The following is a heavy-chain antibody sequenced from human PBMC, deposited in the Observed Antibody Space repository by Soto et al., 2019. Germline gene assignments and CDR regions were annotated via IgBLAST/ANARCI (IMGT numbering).Heavy chain of an antibody. J-gene: IGHJ6*03. V-gene: IGHV1-8*01. CDR2: MNPNSGNT. D-gene: IGHD3-3*01. CDR1: GYTFTSYD. Sequence: ASVKVSCKASGYTFTSYDINWVRQATGQGLEWMGWMNPNSGNTGYAQKFQGRVTMTRNTSISTAYMELSSLRSEDTAVYYCARARYYDFWSGYYYYYYYMDVWGKGTTVTAP. CDR3: ARARYYDFWSGYYYYYYYMDV.